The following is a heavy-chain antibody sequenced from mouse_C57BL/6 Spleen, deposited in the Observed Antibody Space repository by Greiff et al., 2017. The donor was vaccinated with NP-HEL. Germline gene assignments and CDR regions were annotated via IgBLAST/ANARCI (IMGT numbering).Heavy chain of an antibody. CDR2: IDPSDSYT. Sequence: VQLQQPGAELVMPGASVKLSCKASGYTFTSYWMHWVKQRPGQGLEWIGEIDPSDSYTNYNQKFKGKSTLPVDKSSSTAYMQLSSLTSEDSAVYYCARGTAQATEAMDYWGQGTSVTVSS. CDR1: GYTFTSYW. J-gene: IGHJ4*01. V-gene: IGHV1-69*01. CDR3: ARGTAQATEAMDY. D-gene: IGHD3-2*02.